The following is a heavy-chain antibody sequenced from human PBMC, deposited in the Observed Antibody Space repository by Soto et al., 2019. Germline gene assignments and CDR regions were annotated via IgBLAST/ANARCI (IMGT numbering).Heavy chain of an antibody. V-gene: IGHV1-46*01. D-gene: IGHD2-15*01. CDR2: INPSGGST. CDR1: GYTFTSHY. J-gene: IGHJ4*02. Sequence: ASVKVSCKASGYTFTSHYMHWVRQAPGQGLEWMGIINPSGGSTTYAQKFQGRVTMTRDTSTSTVYMELSSLRSEDTAVYYCARDQVAGTYYFDYWGQGTLVTVSS. CDR3: ARDQVAGTYYFDY.